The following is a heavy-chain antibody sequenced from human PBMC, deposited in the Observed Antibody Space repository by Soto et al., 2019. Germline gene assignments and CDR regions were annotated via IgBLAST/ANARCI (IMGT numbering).Heavy chain of an antibody. V-gene: IGHV2-5*02. Sequence: QITLKESGPTLVKPTQTLTLTCTFSGFSLSTSGMCVVWIRQPPGKALEWLALICWDDAKRYSPSLKSRHTFTEDTSKTQVVLTMANVDPVDPATYYCARRGIRTVHFDYWGQGTLVTVSS. CDR1: GFSLSTSGMC. J-gene: IGHJ4*02. CDR3: ARRGIRTVHFDY. D-gene: IGHD3-10*01. CDR2: ICWDDAK.